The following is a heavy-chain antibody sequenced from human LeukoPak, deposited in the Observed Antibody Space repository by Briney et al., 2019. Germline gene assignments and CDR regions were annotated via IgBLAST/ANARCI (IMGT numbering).Heavy chain of an antibody. D-gene: IGHD4-17*01. Sequence: GGSLRLSCAASGFIFSTYDMHWVRQAPGKGMEWVADISHDGSNRYYADSVKGRFTISRDNSKNTLYLQMNSLRAEDAAVYYCAKVMTTVTYDAFDIWGQGTMVTVSS. CDR1: GFIFSTYD. CDR2: ISHDGSNR. V-gene: IGHV3-30*18. J-gene: IGHJ3*02. CDR3: AKVMTTVTYDAFDI.